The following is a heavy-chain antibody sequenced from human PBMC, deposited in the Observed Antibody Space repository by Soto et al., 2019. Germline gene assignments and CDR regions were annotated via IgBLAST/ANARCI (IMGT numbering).Heavy chain of an antibody. CDR1: GFTVSSKY. J-gene: IGHJ6*04. CDR2: IQSGVPT. V-gene: IGHV3-66*01. CDR3: ARDDVLCDGGRCYGVPLDV. Sequence: EVHLVESGGGLVQPGGSLRRSCAASGFTVSSKYMSWVRQAPGKGLEWVSLIQSGVPTYYADSVKGRFTNSRDTSENTLHLKMDSLRAEDSAVYYCARDDVLCDGGRCYGVPLDVWGKGNTVTVSS. D-gene: IGHD2-15*01.